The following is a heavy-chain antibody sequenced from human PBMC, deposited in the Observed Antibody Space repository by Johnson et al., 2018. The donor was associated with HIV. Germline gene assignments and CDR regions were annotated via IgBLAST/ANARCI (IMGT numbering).Heavy chain of an antibody. Sequence: VQLVESGGGLIQPGGSLRLSCKASGFSISSNYMSWVRQPPGKGLEWVSVFYSGSNTYYADSVKGRFTISRANSNNTLYLQMNSLRAEDTAVYYCARHKAVADAFDIWGQGTVVTVS. D-gene: IGHD6-19*01. CDR3: ARHKAVADAFDI. CDR1: GFSISSNY. J-gene: IGHJ3*02. V-gene: IGHV3-53*01. CDR2: FYSGSNT.